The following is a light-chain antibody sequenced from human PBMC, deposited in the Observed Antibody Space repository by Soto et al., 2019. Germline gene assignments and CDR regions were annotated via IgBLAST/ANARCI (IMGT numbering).Light chain of an antibody. V-gene: IGLV1-40*01. Sequence: QSVLTQPPSVSGAPGQRVTISCTGSSSNIGAGYDVHWYQQLPGTAPKLLIYGNSNRPSGVPDRFSGSKSGTSASLAITGLQAEDGADYYCQSYDSSLREVFGGGTKLTVL. CDR1: SSNIGAGYD. CDR3: QSYDSSLREV. CDR2: GNS. J-gene: IGLJ2*01.